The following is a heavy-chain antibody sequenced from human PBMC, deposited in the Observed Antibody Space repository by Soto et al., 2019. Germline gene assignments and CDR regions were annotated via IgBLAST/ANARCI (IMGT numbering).Heavy chain of an antibody. CDR3: AIYPTDYYYYGMDC. CDR1: GGTFSSYA. J-gene: IGHJ6*02. Sequence: QVQLVQSGAEVKKPASSVKVSCKASGGTFSSYAISWVRQAPGQGLGWMGGIIPIFGTADYAQKFQGRVTITADESTSTAYMEPSSLRSEDTAVYYCAIYPTDYYYYGMDCWGQVTTFTVSS. V-gene: IGHV1-69*12. CDR2: IIPIFGTA.